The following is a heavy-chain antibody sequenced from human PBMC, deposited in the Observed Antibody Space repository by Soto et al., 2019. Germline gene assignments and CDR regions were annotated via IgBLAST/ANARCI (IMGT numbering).Heavy chain of an antibody. CDR2: ISAYNGNT. CDR3: ARDAPHYYGSGSSQYPWFDP. D-gene: IGHD3-10*01. V-gene: IGHV1-18*01. CDR1: GYTFTSYG. J-gene: IGHJ5*02. Sequence: QVQLVQSGAEVKKPGASVKVSCKASGYTFTSYGISWVRQAPGQGLEWMGWISAYNGNTNYAQKLQGRVTMTTDTSTRTAYMELRSVRSDDTAVYYCARDAPHYYGSGSSQYPWFDPWGQGTLVTVSS.